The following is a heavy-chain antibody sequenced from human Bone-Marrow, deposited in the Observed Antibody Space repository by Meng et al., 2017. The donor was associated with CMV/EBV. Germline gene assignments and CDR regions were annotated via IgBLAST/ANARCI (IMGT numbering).Heavy chain of an antibody. J-gene: IGHJ4*02. CDR3: ARASRITMVRGVISPYFDY. CDR2: INPNSGGT. Sequence: FTGDYTHLVGQAPGQEIEWMEGINPNSGGTNYAQKFQGRVNMNRDTSISTAYMELSRLRSDDTAVYYCARASRITMVRGVISPYFDYWGQGTLVTVXS. CDR1: FTGDY. D-gene: IGHD3-10*01. V-gene: IGHV1-2*02.